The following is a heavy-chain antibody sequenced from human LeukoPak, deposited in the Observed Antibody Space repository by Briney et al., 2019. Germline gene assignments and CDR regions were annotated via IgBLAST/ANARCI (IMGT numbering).Heavy chain of an antibody. CDR1: GGSISSYY. V-gene: IGHV4-4*07. Sequence: SETLSLTCTVSGGSISSYYWSWIRQPAGKGLDWIGRIYTSGSTNYNPSLKSRVTMSVDTSKNQFSLKLSSVTAADTAVYYCARAFADSSGFYAFDIWGQGTMVTVSS. CDR2: IYTSGST. J-gene: IGHJ3*02. D-gene: IGHD3-22*01. CDR3: ARAFADSSGFYAFDI.